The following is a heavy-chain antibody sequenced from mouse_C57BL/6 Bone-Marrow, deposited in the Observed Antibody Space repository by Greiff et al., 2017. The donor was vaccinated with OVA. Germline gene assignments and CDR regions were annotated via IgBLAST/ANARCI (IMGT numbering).Heavy chain of an antibody. CDR3: ASIDDGYYGGFAY. J-gene: IGHJ3*01. V-gene: IGHV5-6*01. CDR2: ISSGGSYT. CDR1: GFTFSSYG. Sequence: EVTLVESGGDLVKPGGSLKLSCAASGFTFSSYGMSWVRQTPDKRLAWVATISSGGSYTYYPDSVKGRFTISRDNAKNTLYLQMSSLKSEDTAMYYGASIDDGYYGGFAYWGQGTLVTVSA. D-gene: IGHD2-3*01.